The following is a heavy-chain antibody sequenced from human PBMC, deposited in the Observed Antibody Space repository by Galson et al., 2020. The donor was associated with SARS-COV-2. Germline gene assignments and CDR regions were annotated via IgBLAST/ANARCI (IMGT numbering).Heavy chain of an antibody. CDR3: TRSGTGWTDWFGP. V-gene: IGHV3-72*01. J-gene: IGHJ5*02. CDR2: IRNKPSSYTT. CDR1: GFTFSDHY. Sequence: GGSLRLSCAASGFTFSDHYMDWVRQAPGKGLEWVGRIRNKPSSYTTEYAASVKGRFTILRDDSENSLYLQMNSLKIEDTAVYYCTRSGTGWTDWFGPWGQGTLVTVSS. D-gene: IGHD2-8*02.